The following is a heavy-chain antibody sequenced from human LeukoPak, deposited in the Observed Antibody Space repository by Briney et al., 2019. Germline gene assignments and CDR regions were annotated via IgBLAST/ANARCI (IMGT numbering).Heavy chain of an antibody. CDR1: GFTFSSYA. V-gene: IGHV3-23*01. Sequence: PGGSLRLSCAASGFTFSSYAMSWVRQAPGKGLEWVSAIGSSVGRTYYVDSVKGRFTVSRDNSKSTLYLQMNSLRAEDTAVYYCAKDDILTGYDYWGQGTLVTVSS. D-gene: IGHD3-9*01. J-gene: IGHJ4*02. CDR2: IGSSVGRT. CDR3: AKDDILTGYDY.